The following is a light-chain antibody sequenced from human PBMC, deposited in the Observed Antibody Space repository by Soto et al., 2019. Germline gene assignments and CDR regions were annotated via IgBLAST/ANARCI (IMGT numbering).Light chain of an antibody. CDR2: EVN. CDR1: SSDIGTYNL. CDR3: CSYAGSSTLYV. Sequence: QSVLTQPASVSGSPGQSITTSCTGTSSDIGTYNLVSWYQQHPGKAPKLMIYEVNKRPSGVSDRFSGSKSGNTASLTISGLQAEDEADYYCCSYAGSSTLYVFGTGTKVTVL. J-gene: IGLJ1*01. V-gene: IGLV2-23*02.